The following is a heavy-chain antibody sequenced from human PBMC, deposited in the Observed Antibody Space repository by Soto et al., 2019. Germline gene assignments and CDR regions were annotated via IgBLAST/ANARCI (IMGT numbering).Heavy chain of an antibody. V-gene: IGHV5-51*01. Sequence: PGESLKISCKTSGYSFISNWIAWVRKKPGKGLEWVAAIYPGDSDTRYSPSFQGQVTVSADKSITTAYLQWSSLKAPDSAVYYCARHRSYHYDSSAFLNIYDLDVWGQGTTVTVSS. CDR1: GYSFISNW. CDR2: IYPGDSDT. J-gene: IGHJ6*02. D-gene: IGHD3-22*01. CDR3: ARHRSYHYDSSAFLNIYDLDV.